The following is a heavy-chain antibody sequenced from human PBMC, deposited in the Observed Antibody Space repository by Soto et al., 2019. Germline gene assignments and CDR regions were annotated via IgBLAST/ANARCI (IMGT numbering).Heavy chain of an antibody. CDR2: INAGNGNT. V-gene: IGHV1-3*01. D-gene: IGHD2-2*01. J-gene: IGHJ3*02. Sequence: QVQFVQSGAELKKPGASVKVSCKASGYTFTNYAMHWVRQAPGQRLEWMGWINAGNGNTKYSQKFQGRVTITRDTSARTAYVELTSLRSDDTAVCYCARAGYCSSTSCSDAFDIWGQGTLVTVSS. CDR3: ARAGYCSSTSCSDAFDI. CDR1: GYTFTNYA.